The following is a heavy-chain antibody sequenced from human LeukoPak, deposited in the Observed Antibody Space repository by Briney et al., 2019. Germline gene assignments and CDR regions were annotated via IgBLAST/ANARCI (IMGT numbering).Heavy chain of an antibody. CDR1: GGSISSYY. D-gene: IGHD3-22*01. J-gene: IGHJ6*02. CDR3: ARDWARPDYYDSSGHYGMDV. V-gene: IGHV4-30-4*01. Sequence: PSETLSLTCTVSGGSISSYYWSWIRQPPGKGLEWIGYIYYSGSTYYNPSLKSRVTISVDTSKNQFSLKLSSVTAADTAVYYCARDWARPDYYDSSGHYGMDVWGQGTTVTVSS. CDR2: IYYSGST.